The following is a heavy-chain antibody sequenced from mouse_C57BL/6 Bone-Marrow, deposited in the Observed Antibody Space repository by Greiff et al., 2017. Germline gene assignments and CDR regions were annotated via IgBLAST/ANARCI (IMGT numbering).Heavy chain of an antibody. D-gene: IGHD2-4*01. CDR1: GYTFTSYD. CDR3: ARGIKWYFDV. V-gene: IGHV1-85*01. Sequence: QVHVKQSGPELVKPGASVKLSCKASGYTFTSYDINWVKQRPGQGLEWIGWIYPRDGSTKYNDKFKGKATLTVDTSSSTAYMELHSLTSEDSAVYFCARGIKWYFDVWGTGTTVTVSS. CDR2: IYPRDGST. J-gene: IGHJ1*03.